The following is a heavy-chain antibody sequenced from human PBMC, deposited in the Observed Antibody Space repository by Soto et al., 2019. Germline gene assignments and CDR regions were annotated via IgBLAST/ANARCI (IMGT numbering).Heavy chain of an antibody. V-gene: IGHV1-69*02. Sequence: SVKVSCKASGGTFSSYTISWVRQAPGQGLEWMGRIIPILGIANYAQKFQGRVTITADKSTSTAYMELSSLRSEDTAVYYCARGSDIVVVPAESLDYWGQGTLVTVSS. CDR2: IIPILGIA. D-gene: IGHD2-2*01. CDR3: ARGSDIVVVPAESLDY. J-gene: IGHJ4*02. CDR1: GGTFSSYT.